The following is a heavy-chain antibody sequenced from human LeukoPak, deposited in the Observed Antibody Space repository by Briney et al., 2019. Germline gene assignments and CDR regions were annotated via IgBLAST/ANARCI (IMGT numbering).Heavy chain of an antibody. CDR3: ARTTGATVDY. CDR1: GYTFTAYY. CDR2: MNPNSGGT. Sequence: ASVKVSCKASGYTFTAYYMHWVRQAPGQGLEWMGRMNPNSGGTNYAQRFQGRVTMTRDTSISTAYMELSRLRSDDTAVYYCARTTGATVDYWGQGTLVTVSS. D-gene: IGHD7-27*01. V-gene: IGHV1-2*06. J-gene: IGHJ4*02.